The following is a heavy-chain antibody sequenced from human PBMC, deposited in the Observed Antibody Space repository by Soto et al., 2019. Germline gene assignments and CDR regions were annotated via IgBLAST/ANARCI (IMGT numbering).Heavy chain of an antibody. CDR2: IYSGGST. J-gene: IGHJ4*02. CDR3: AGTQYYDSSSYYDY. Sequence: PGGSLRLSCAVSGFTVSSNYLNWVRQAPGKGLEWVSLIYSGGSTYYADSVKGRFTISRDNSKNTLYLQMNSLRAEDTAVYYCAGTQYYDSSSYYDYWGQGTLVTVSS. V-gene: IGHV3-53*01. D-gene: IGHD3-22*01. CDR1: GFTVSSNY.